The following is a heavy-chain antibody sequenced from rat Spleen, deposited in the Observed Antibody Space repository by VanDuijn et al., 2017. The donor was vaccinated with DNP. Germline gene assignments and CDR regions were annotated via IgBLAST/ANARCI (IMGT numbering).Heavy chain of an antibody. CDR3: ATSTGAY. CDR2: ITSSGGST. Sequence: EVQLVESGGDLVQPGRSLKLSCVASGFTFNNYWMTWIRQVPGKGLEWVASITSSGGSTYYPDSVKGRFTISRNSANTTLWLQMDSLRSEDTATYYCATSTGAYWGQGTLVTVSS. V-gene: IGHV5-31*01. D-gene: IGHD1-2*01. CDR1: GFTFNNYW. J-gene: IGHJ3*01.